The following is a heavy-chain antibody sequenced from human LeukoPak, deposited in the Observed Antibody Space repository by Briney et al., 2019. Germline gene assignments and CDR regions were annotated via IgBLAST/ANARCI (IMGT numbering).Heavy chain of an antibody. D-gene: IGHD1-1*01. CDR1: GFAFSSHW. J-gene: IGHJ4*02. CDR3: ARDYNWNPPDY. Sequence: GGSLRLSCAASGFAFSSHWMHWVRQAPGKGLVWVSRINSDGSITTYADSAQGRFTISRDNAKNTLYLQMNSLRVEDTAVYYCARDYNWNPPDYWGQGTLVTVSS. V-gene: IGHV3-74*01. CDR2: INSDGSIT.